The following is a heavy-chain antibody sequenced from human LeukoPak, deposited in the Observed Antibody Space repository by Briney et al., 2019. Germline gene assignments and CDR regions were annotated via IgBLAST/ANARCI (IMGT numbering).Heavy chain of an antibody. CDR1: VLTFSSYA. V-gene: IGHV3-23*01. D-gene: IGHD3-10*01. CDR2: LSGSGGST. CDR3: AKESLSFYGSDY. J-gene: IGHJ4*02. Sequence: PGGSQRLPCAASVLTFSSYAMICARQAPAKGLEGVSALSGSGGSTYYADSVRRRYTNSRDNSKYTLYLQMSSLKAEVKAVYYCAKESLSFYGSDYWGQGTLVTVSS.